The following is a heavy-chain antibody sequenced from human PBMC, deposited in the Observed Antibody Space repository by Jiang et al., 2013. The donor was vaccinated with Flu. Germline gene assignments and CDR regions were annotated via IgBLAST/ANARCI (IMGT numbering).Heavy chain of an antibody. D-gene: IGHD4-17*01. CDR2: ISSSSSTI. J-gene: IGHJ4*02. V-gene: IGHV3-48*02. Sequence: QLVESGEAWYRPGGSLRPSCAASGFTFSSYSMNWVRQAPGKGLEWVSYISSSSSTIYYADSVKGRFTISRDNAKNSLYLQMNSLRDEDTAVYYCARDGIDGDYAYDFDYWGQGTLVTVSS. CDR3: ARDGIDGDYAYDFDY. CDR1: GFTFSSYS.